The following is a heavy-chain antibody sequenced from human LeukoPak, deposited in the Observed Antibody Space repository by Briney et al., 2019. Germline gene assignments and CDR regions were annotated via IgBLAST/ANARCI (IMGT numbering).Heavy chain of an antibody. CDR3: ARWPYCSSTSCYERYYYGMDV. D-gene: IGHD2-2*01. V-gene: IGHV1-2*02. CDR2: INPNSGGT. J-gene: IGHJ6*02. Sequence: GASVKVSCKASGYTFTRYYMHSVRQALGQGLEWMGWINPNSGGTNHAQKFQGRVTMTRDTSISTAYMELSRLRSDDTAVYYCARWPYCSSTSCYERYYYGMDVWGQGTTVTVSS. CDR1: GYTFTRYY.